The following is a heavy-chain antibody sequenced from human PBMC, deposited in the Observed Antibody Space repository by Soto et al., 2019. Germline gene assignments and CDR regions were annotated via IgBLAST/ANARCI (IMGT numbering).Heavy chain of an antibody. V-gene: IGHV1-18*01. J-gene: IGHJ4*02. D-gene: IGHD3-22*01. CDR3: ARDLVVVTPFDPQPFDY. CDR2: ISAYNGNT. CDR1: GYTFTSYG. Sequence: ASVKVSCKASGYTFTSYGISWVRQAPGQGLEWMGWISAYNGNTNYAQKLQGRVTMTTDTSTSTAYMELRSLRSDDTAVYYCARDLVVVTPFDPQPFDYWGQGTLVTVSS.